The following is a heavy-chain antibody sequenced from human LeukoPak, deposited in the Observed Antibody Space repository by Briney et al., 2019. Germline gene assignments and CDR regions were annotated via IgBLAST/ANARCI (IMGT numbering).Heavy chain of an antibody. CDR2: INPNSGGT. Sequence: GASVKVSCKASGYTFTGYYMHWVRQAPGQGLEWMGWINPNSGGTNYAQKFQGRVTMTRDTSISTAYMELSRLRSDDTAVYYCATSTSGAVGAPWRLDIWGQGIMVTVSS. CDR1: GYTFTGYY. D-gene: IGHD1-26*01. V-gene: IGHV1-2*02. J-gene: IGHJ3*02. CDR3: ATSTSGAVGAPWRLDI.